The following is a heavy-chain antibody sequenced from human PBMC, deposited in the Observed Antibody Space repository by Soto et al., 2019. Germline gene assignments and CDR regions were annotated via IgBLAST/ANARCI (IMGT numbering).Heavy chain of an antibody. CDR2: VSLSGGTT. Sequence: GGSLRLSCAASGFTFSDYALTWVRQAPGKGLEWVSVVSLSGGTTYYADSVKGRFTISRDNSKNMLYLQMNGLRVEDTALYFCARGVHYHYYMDVWGRGTTVTVSS. D-gene: IGHD6-6*01. J-gene: IGHJ6*03. V-gene: IGHV3-23*01. CDR3: ARGVHYHYYMDV. CDR1: GFTFSDYA.